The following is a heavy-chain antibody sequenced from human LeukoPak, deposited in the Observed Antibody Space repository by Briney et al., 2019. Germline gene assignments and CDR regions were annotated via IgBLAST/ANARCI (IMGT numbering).Heavy chain of an antibody. Sequence: GGSLRLSCAASGFTFSSYNMNWVRQAPGKGLEWVSYITGSSSTIYYADSVKGRFTISRDNAKNSLSLQMYSLRAEDTAVYYCARGSPTDMIDAFDIWGQGTMVTVSS. CDR2: ITGSSSTI. CDR3: ARGSPTDMIDAFDI. CDR1: GFTFSSYN. J-gene: IGHJ3*02. D-gene: IGHD3-22*01. V-gene: IGHV3-48*04.